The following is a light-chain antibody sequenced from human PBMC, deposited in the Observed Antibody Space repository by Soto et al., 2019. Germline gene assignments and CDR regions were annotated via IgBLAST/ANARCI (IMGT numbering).Light chain of an antibody. Sequence: QSALTQPASVPGSPGQSITISCTGTSSDVGGYNYVSWYQQHPGKAPKLVIHEVSNRPSGVSNRFSGSKSGSTASLTISGLQAEDEDDYYCSSYTSSRTLIFGGGTKLTVL. CDR1: SSDVGGYNY. J-gene: IGLJ2*01. CDR2: EVS. CDR3: SSYTSSRTLI. V-gene: IGLV2-14*01.